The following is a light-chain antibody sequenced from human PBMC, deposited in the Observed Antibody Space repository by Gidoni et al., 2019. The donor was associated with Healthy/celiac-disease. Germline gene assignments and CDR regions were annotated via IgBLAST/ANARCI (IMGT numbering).Light chain of an antibody. V-gene: IGLV3-25*02. CDR1: ALPKQY. CDR3: QSADSSGTQGV. Sequence: SYELTQPHAVSVSPGQTARITCTGDALPKQYAYWYQQKPGQAPVLVIYKDSERPSGIPERFSGSSSGTTVTLTISGVQAEDEADYYCQSADSSGTQGVFGGGTKLTVL. CDR2: KDS. J-gene: IGLJ3*02.